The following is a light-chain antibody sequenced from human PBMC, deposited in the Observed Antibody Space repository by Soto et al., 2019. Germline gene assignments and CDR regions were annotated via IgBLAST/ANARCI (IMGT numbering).Light chain of an antibody. J-gene: IGKJ1*01. CDR3: KQYDSSPRT. V-gene: IGKV3-20*01. CDR2: GAS. Sequence: EIVLTQSPGTLSLSQGERATLACRASQSVASSYLAWYQQKPGQAPRLLIYGASNRATGIPDRFSGSGSGADFTLTISRLEPEDFAVYYCKQYDSSPRTFGQGTRVEIK. CDR1: QSVASSY.